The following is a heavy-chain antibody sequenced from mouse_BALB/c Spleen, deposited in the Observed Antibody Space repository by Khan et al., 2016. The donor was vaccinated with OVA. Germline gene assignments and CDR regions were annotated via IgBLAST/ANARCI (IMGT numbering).Heavy chain of an antibody. CDR2: ISYSGST. D-gene: IGHD2-3*01. CDR3: ARDGSRYNYAMDY. Sequence: EVQLQESGPGLVKPSQSLSLTCTVTGYSITSDYAWNWIRQFPGNKLEWMGYISYSGSTNYNPSLKSRISITRATSKNQFFLQLNSVTTEDTATYDCARDGSRYNYAMDYWGQGTSGTVSS. CDR1: GYSITSDYA. V-gene: IGHV3-2*02. J-gene: IGHJ4*01.